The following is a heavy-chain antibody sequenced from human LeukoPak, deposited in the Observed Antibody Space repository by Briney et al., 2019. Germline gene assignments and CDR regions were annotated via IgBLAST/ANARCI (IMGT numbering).Heavy chain of an antibody. V-gene: IGHV4-34*01. J-gene: IGHJ4*02. D-gene: IGHD6-13*01. Sequence: SVTLSLTCAVYGGSFSGYYWSWIRQPPGKGLEWIGEINHSGSSNYNPSLKSRVTISVDTSKNQFSLKLSSVTAADTAVYYCARRSAAGNYFDYWGQGTLATVSS. CDR2: INHSGSS. CDR3: ARRSAAGNYFDY. CDR1: GGSFSGYY.